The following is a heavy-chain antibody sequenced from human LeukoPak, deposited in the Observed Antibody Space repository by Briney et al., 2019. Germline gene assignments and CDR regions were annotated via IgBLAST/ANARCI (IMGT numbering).Heavy chain of an antibody. CDR3: AWAHYDTTGYYGWFDP. Sequence: ASVKVSCKASGYTFSTYYIHWVRQAPGQGLEWMGWINANSGDTNYEKKFQGRVTMTRDTSISTAHMELSRLRSDDTAVYYCAWAHYDTTGYYGWFDPWGQGTLVTVSS. V-gene: IGHV1-2*02. J-gene: IGHJ5*02. CDR1: GYTFSTYY. D-gene: IGHD3-22*01. CDR2: INANSGDT.